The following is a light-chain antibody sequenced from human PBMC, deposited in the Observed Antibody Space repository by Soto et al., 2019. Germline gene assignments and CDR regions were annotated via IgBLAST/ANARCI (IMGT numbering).Light chain of an antibody. V-gene: IGKV3-15*01. Sequence: EIVMTQSPATLSVSPGDRATLSCRASQSVGSNLAWYQQKPGQAPRLLIYDASTRVTGIPARFSGSGSGTEFTLTISSLQSEDFAVYHCQQYYNWWTFGQGTKVDIK. CDR1: QSVGSN. J-gene: IGKJ1*01. CDR3: QQYYNWWT. CDR2: DAS.